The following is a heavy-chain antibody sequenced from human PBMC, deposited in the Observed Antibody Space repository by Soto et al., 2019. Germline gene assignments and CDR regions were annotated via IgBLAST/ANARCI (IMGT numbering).Heavy chain of an antibody. CDR1: GGSIRSYY. D-gene: IGHD5-12*01. V-gene: IGHV4-4*07. J-gene: IGHJ5*02. Sequence: QVQLQESGPGLVKPSETLSLTATVPGGSIRSYYWSWIRQPAGKALEWIGRIYPSGSTNYHPCLKRRVTMALDTSTYQVSMRLRSVAAAVTAFYCCARATQRGYSGFDWLAPWGQGTLVPVSS. CDR2: IYPSGST. CDR3: ARATQRGYSGFDWLAP.